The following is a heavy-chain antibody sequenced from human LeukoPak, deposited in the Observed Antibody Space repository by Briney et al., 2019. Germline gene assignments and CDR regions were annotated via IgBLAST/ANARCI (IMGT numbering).Heavy chain of an antibody. Sequence: GESLKISCKGSGYSFTNYWIAWVRQLPGKGLEWMGIIYPGDSTTTYSPSFQGQVTISADRSISTAYLQWSSLKASDTATYYCARSNYFDYWGQGTLVTVSS. D-gene: IGHD6-6*01. J-gene: IGHJ4*02. CDR1: GYSFTNYW. V-gene: IGHV5-51*01. CDR2: IYPGDSTT. CDR3: ARSNYFDY.